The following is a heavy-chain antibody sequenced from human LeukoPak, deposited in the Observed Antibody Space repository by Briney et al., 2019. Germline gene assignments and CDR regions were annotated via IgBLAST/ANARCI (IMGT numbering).Heavy chain of an antibody. J-gene: IGHJ4*02. V-gene: IGHV5-51*01. Sequence: HGESLKISCKGSGYSFTSYWIGWVRQMPGKGLEWMGIIYPGDSDTRYSPSFQGQVTISADKSISTAYLQWSSLKASDTAMYYCARTQNYYDSSGYYSWYFDYWGQGTLVTVSS. D-gene: IGHD3-22*01. CDR3: ARTQNYYDSSGYYSWYFDY. CDR2: IYPGDSDT. CDR1: GYSFTSYW.